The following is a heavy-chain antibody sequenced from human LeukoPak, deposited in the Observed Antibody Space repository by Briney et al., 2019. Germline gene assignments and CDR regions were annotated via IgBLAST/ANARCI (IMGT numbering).Heavy chain of an antibody. Sequence: APVKVSCKASGYTLTSYGIRWVRQAPGQGLEWMGWISAYNGNTNYAQKLQGRVTMTTDTSTSTAYMELRSLRSDDTAVYYCARDSGYYDFWSGYYPFDYWGQGTLVTVSS. D-gene: IGHD3-3*01. J-gene: IGHJ4*02. CDR3: ARDSGYYDFWSGYYPFDY. CDR1: GYTLTSYG. V-gene: IGHV1-18*01. CDR2: ISAYNGNT.